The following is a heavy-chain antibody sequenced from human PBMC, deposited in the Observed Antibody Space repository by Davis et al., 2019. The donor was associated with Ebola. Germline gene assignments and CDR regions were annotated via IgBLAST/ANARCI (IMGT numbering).Heavy chain of an antibody. V-gene: IGHV3-30*18. CDR2: ISYDGSNK. Sequence: GESLKISCAASGFTFSSYGMHWVRQAPGKGLEWVAVISYDGSNKYYADSVKGRFTISRDNSKNTLYLQMNSLRAEDTAVYYCAKWSCSSSSCYYYYYGMDVWGQGTTVTVSS. CDR1: GFTFSSYG. J-gene: IGHJ6*02. CDR3: AKWSCSSSSCYYYYYGMDV. D-gene: IGHD6-6*01.